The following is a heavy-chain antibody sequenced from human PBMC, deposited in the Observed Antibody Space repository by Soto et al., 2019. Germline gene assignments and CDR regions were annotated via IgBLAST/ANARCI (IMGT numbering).Heavy chain of an antibody. V-gene: IGHV3-48*01. CDR1: GFTISETW. Sequence: LRLSCAASGFTISETWMSWAHQAPGKGLEWVSYISSSSSTIYYADSVKGRFTISRDNAKNSLYLQMNSLRAEDTAVYCCARANYYGSPGDFDYWGQGTLVTVSS. D-gene: IGHD3-10*01. CDR2: ISSSSSTI. J-gene: IGHJ4*02. CDR3: ARANYYGSPGDFDY.